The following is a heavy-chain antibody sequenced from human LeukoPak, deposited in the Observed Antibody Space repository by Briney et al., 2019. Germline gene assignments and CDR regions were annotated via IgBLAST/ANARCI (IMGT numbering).Heavy chain of an antibody. CDR2: ISGSGGST. CDR3: ARDWSAAVYAPFDY. Sequence: WGSLRLSCAASGFTFSSYGMSWVRQAPGKGLECVSAISGSGGSTYYADSVKGRFTISRDNSENTLYLQMKSLRHEDTAVYYCARDWSAAVYAPFDYWGQGTLVTVSS. J-gene: IGHJ4*02. D-gene: IGHD5/OR15-5a*01. V-gene: IGHV3-23*01. CDR1: GFTFSSYG.